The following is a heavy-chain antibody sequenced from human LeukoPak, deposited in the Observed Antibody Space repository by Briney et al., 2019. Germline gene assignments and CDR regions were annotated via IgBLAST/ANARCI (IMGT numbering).Heavy chain of an antibody. CDR3: ATSRQYDSSGYYYSPYFDY. Sequence: GASVKVSCKASGYTFTSYGISWGRQAPGQGLEWMGWISVYNGNTNNAQKLQGRVTMTTDTSTSTAYMELRSLRSDDTAVYYCATSRQYDSSGYYYSPYFDYWGQGTLVTVST. D-gene: IGHD3-22*01. CDR2: ISVYNGNT. V-gene: IGHV1-18*01. J-gene: IGHJ4*02. CDR1: GYTFTSYG.